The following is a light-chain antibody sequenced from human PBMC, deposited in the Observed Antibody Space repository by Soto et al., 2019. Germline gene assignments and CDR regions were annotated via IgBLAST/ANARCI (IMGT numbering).Light chain of an antibody. V-gene: IGLV8-61*01. Sequence: QTVVTQEPSLSVSPGGTVTLTCGLNSGSVSTSHCPSWYQQTPGQAPRTLIYSTNTRSSGVPDRFSGSILGNKAALTITGAQADDECDYYCVLFMGSGIWVFGGGTQLTVL. CDR3: VLFMGSGIWV. J-gene: IGLJ3*02. CDR1: SGSVSTSHC. CDR2: STN.